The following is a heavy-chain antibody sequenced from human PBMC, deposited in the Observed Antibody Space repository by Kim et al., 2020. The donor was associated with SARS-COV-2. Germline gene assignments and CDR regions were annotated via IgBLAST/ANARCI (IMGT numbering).Heavy chain of an antibody. CDR2: IYSGGST. CDR1: GFTVSSNY. J-gene: IGHJ4*02. D-gene: IGHD3-22*01. CDR3: ARDSLYYYDSSGLD. Sequence: GGSLRLSCAASGFTVSSNYMSWVRQAPGKGLEWVSVIYSGGSTYYADSVKGRFTISRDNSKNTLYLQMNSLRAEDTAVYYCARDSLYYYDSSGLDWGQGTLVTVSS. V-gene: IGHV3-66*02.